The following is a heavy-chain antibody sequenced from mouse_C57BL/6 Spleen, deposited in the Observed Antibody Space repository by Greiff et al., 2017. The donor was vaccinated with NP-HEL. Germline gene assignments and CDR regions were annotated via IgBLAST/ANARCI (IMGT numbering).Heavy chain of an antibody. CDR1: GYTFTDYE. J-gene: IGHJ3*01. Sequence: VQLQQSGAELVRPGASVTLSCKASGYTFTDYEMHWVKQTPVHGLAWIGAIDPDTGGNDYNQKFKGKAILTADKSSSTSYMELRSLTSEDSAVYYCTRSYYGSSFAYWGQGTLVTVSA. CDR2: IDPDTGGN. D-gene: IGHD1-1*01. V-gene: IGHV1-15*01. CDR3: TRSYYGSSFAY.